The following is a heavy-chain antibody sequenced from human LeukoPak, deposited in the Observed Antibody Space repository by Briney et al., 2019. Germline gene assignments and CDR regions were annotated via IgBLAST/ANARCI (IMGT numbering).Heavy chain of an antibody. D-gene: IGHD3-3*01. J-gene: IGHJ2*01. CDR1: GGSTSGYY. V-gene: IGHV4-59*12. CDR3: ASSGEDFWRGYWHLDF. Sequence: SETLSLTCTVSGGSTSGYYWSWIRQRPGKGLEWIGYIYFSGNTNYNPSLKSRVSISADTSKNQFSLKLNSVTAADTAVYYCASSGEDFWRGYWHLDFWGRGTLVTVSS. CDR2: IYFSGNT.